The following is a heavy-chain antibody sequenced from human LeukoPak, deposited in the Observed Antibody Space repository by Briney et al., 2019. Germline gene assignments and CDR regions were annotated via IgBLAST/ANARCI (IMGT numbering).Heavy chain of an antibody. V-gene: IGHV7-4-1*02. CDR3: ATDLTIRGYSYGWSLDAFDI. J-gene: IGHJ4*02. CDR1: GYTFTSYA. CDR2: INTNTGNP. D-gene: IGHD5-18*01. Sequence: ASVKVSCKASGYTFTSYAMNWVRQAPGQGLEWMGWINTNTGNPTYAQGFTGRFVFSLDTSVSTAYLQISSLKAEDTAVYYCATDLTIRGYSYGWSLDAFDIWGQGTLVTVSS.